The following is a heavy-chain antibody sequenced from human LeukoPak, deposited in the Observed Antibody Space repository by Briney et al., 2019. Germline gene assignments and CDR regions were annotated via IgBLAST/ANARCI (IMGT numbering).Heavy chain of an antibody. J-gene: IGHJ4*02. D-gene: IGHD3-16*02. Sequence: GGSLRLSCAASGFTFSSYAMSWVRQAPGKGLEWVSAISGSGGGTYYADSVKGRFTISRDNSKNTLYLQMNSLRAEDTAVYYCANLGGSYRYAGDYWGQGTLVTVSS. CDR2: ISGSGGGT. CDR1: GFTFSSYA. CDR3: ANLGGSYRYAGDY. V-gene: IGHV3-23*01.